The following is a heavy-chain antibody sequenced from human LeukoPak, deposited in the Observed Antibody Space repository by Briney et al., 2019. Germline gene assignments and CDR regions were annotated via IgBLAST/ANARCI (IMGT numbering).Heavy chain of an antibody. CDR2: ISSSGSTI. CDR3: ARTSGYYVGGDYYYYMDV. Sequence: PGGSLILSCAASGFTFSDYYMSWICQAPGKGLEWVSYISSSGSTIYYADSVKGRFTISRDNAKNSLYLQMNSLRAEDTAVYYCARTSGYYVGGDYYYYMDVWGKGTTVTVSS. J-gene: IGHJ6*03. D-gene: IGHD3-3*01. CDR1: GFTFSDYY. V-gene: IGHV3-11*04.